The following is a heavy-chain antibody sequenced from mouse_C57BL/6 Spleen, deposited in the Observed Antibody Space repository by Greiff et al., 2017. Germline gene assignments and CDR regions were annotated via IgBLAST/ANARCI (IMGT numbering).Heavy chain of an antibody. CDR3: ARELRGFDY. CDR1: GYTFTDYY. V-gene: IGHV1-26*01. J-gene: IGHJ2*01. D-gene: IGHD3-2*02. CDR2: INPNNGGT. Sequence: EVKLQQSGPELVKPGASVKISCKASGYTFTDYYMNWVKQSHGKSLEWIGDINPNNGGTSYNQKFKGKATLTVDKSSSTAYMELRSLTSEDSAVYYCARELRGFDYWGQGTTLTVSS.